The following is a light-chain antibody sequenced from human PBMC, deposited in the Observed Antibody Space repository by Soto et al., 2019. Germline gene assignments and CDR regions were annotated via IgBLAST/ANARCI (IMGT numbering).Light chain of an antibody. V-gene: IGKV3-11*01. Sequence: EIVLTQSPATLSLSPGERATLSCRASQSVTRFLAWFQQKPGQTPRLLMYDVSKRPSGIPARFSGSGSGTDFTLTISSLEPEDSAFYYCQQRSNWPRTFGQGTKVEIK. J-gene: IGKJ1*01. CDR2: DVS. CDR1: QSVTRF. CDR3: QQRSNWPRT.